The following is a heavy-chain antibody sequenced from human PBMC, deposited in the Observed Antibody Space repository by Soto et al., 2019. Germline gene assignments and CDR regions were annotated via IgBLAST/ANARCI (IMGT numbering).Heavy chain of an antibody. CDR1: GGSFTGYY. J-gene: IGHJ5*02. Sequence: SETLSLTCAVYGGSFTGYYWTWIRQTPGKGLEWIGEINYRGSTHYNPSLKGRAFISADTSKNQISLKVTSVTAADTAVYYCARGDVSFTGPAGPWGQGTLVTVSS. CDR3: ARGDVSFTGPAGP. V-gene: IGHV4-34*09. CDR2: INYRGST. D-gene: IGHD3-16*01.